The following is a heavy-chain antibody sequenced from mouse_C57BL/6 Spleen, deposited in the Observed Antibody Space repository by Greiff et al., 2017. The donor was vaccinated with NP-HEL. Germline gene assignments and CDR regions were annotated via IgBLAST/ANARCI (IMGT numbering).Heavy chain of an antibody. CDR3: ARGTYYSNSYYFDY. V-gene: IGHV5-4*03. CDR1: GFTFSSYA. CDR2: ISDGGSYT. D-gene: IGHD2-5*01. Sequence: EVKLVESGGGLVKPGGSLKLSCAASGFTFSSYAMSWVRQTPEKRLEWVATISDGGSYTYYPDNVKGRFTISRDNAKNNLYLQMSHLKSEDTAMYYCARGTYYSNSYYFDYWGQGTTLTVSS. J-gene: IGHJ2*01.